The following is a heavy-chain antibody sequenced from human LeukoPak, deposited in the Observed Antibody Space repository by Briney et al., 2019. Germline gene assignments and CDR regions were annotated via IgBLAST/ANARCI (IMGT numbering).Heavy chain of an antibody. CDR3: AKTGGYYRDYFDY. Sequence: GGSLRLSCAASGFTFSSYAMSWVRQAPGKGLEWVSAISGSGGSTYYADSVKGRFTISRDNSKNTLYLQMNGLRAEDTAVYYCAKTGGYYRDYFDYWGQGTLVTVSS. CDR1: GFTFSSYA. D-gene: IGHD3-22*01. V-gene: IGHV3-23*01. CDR2: ISGSGGST. J-gene: IGHJ4*02.